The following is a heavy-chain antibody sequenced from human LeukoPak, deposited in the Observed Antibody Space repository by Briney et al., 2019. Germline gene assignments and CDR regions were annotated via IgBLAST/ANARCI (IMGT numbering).Heavy chain of an antibody. CDR1: GGXISSSSYY. D-gene: IGHD6-13*01. J-gene: IGHJ3*02. V-gene: IGHV4-39*01. CDR2: IYYSGNA. Sequence: SETLSLTCNVSGGXISSSSYYWGWIRQPPGKGLEWGGSIYYSGNASYNPSLNSPVTISVDTSKNQFSLKLSSVTAADTAVFYCARHRIAPADDAFDIWGQGTMVPVSS. CDR3: ARHRIAPADDAFDI.